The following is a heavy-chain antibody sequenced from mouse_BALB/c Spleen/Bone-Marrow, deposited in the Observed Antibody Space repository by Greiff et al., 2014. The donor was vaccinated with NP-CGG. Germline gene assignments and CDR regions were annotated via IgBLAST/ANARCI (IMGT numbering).Heavy chain of an antibody. CDR3: TRCYYGYDGVSWFAY. D-gene: IGHD2-2*01. CDR1: GYTFTRYW. CDR2: IYPGSGST. V-gene: IGHV1S22*01. Sequence: LQQSGSELVRPGASVKLSCKASGYTFTRYWMHWVKQRHGQGLEWIGNIYPGSGSTNYDEKFKSKGTLTVDTSSSTAYMHLSSLTSEDSAVYYCTRCYYGYDGVSWFAYWGQGTLVTVSA. J-gene: IGHJ3*01.